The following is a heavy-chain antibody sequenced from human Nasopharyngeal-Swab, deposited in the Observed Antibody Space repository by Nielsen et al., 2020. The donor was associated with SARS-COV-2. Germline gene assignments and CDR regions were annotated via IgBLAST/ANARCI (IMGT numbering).Heavy chain of an antibody. Sequence: GESLKISCAASGFTFSSYAMHWVRQAPGKGLEWVAVILYDGSNKYYADSVKGRFTISRDNSKNTLYLQMNSLRAEDTAVYYCAREQGFDPWGQGTLVTVSS. J-gene: IGHJ5*02. CDR2: ILYDGSNK. CDR1: GFTFSSYA. V-gene: IGHV3-30-3*01. CDR3: AREQGFDP.